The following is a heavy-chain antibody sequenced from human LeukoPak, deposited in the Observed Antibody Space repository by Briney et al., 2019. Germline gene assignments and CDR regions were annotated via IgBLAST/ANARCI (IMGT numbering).Heavy chain of an antibody. CDR1: GYTFSTYD. J-gene: IGHJ5*02. CDR2: LNPNNGNT. Sequence: ASVRVSCKASGYTFSTYDINWVRQATGQRLEWMGWLNPNNGNTVYAQRFHARVTITRNTSINTAYIEFSSLTSEYRAVYYCARMTVCGRDNWFDPWGQGTLVTVSS. V-gene: IGHV1-8*03. CDR3: ARMTVCGRDNWFDP. D-gene: IGHD2-15*01.